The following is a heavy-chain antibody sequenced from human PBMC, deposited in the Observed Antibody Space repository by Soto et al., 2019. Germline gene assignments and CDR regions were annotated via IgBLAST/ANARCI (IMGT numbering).Heavy chain of an antibody. V-gene: IGHV4-61*01. J-gene: IGHJ3*02. CDR2: IYYSGST. CDR1: GGSVSSGSYY. D-gene: IGHD3-10*02. Sequence: SETLSLTCTVSGGSVSSGSYYWSWIRQPPGKGLEWIGYIYYSGSTNYNPSLKSRVTISVDTSKNQFSLKLSSVTAADTAVYYCARDRPGMLAAFDIWGQGTMVTVSS. CDR3: ARDRPGMLAAFDI.